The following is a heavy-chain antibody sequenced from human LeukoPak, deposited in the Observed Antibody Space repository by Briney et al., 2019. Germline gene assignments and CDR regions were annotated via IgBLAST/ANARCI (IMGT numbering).Heavy chain of an antibody. Sequence: GASVKVSCKASGYTFTSYAMNWVRQAPGQGLEWMGWINTNTGNPTYAQGLTGRFVFSLDTSVSAAYLQISSLKAEDTAVYYCARSHCTNGVCYITFDYWGQGTLVTVSS. CDR2: INTNTGNP. CDR1: GYTFTSYA. CDR3: ARSHCTNGVCYITFDY. D-gene: IGHD2-8*01. J-gene: IGHJ4*02. V-gene: IGHV7-4-1*02.